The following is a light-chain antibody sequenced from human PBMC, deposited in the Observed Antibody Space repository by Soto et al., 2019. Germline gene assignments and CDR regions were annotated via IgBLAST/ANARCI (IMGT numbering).Light chain of an antibody. J-gene: IGLJ1*01. CDR3: SSYTSSSTYV. Sequence: QSALTQPASVAGSLGQSITISFTGTSSDVGNYDYVSWYQQHPGKAPKLMIYEVTNRPSGVSNRFSGSKSGNTASLTISGLQAEDEADYYCSSYTSSSTYVFGTGTKLTVL. V-gene: IGLV2-14*01. CDR2: EVT. CDR1: SSDVGNYDY.